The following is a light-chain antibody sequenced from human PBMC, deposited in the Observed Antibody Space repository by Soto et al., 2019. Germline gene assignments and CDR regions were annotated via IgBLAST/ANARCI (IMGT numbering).Light chain of an antibody. CDR3: MQPLHSPFT. V-gene: IGKV2-28*01. CDR2: LGS. CDR1: QSLLHSNGYNY. Sequence: DVAMTQSPLSLPVTPGEPASISCRSSQSLLHSNGYNYLDWYLQKPGQSPQLLIYLGSNRASGVPDGFSGSGSGTDFTLKISRVEADDVGVYYCMQPLHSPFTFGPGTKVDIK. J-gene: IGKJ3*01.